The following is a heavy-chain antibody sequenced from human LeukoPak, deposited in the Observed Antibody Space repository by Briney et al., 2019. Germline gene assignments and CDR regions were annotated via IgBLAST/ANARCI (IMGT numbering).Heavy chain of an antibody. CDR1: GFTFSAYG. CDR2: IYYDGSNK. Sequence: GGSLRLSCAASGFTFSAYGMHWVRQAPGKGLEWVAIIYYDGSNKYYADSVKGRFTISRDNSKNTLFLQINSLRAEDTAVYYCAGVGNNGAVDAFDIWGQGTMVTVSS. CDR3: AGVGNNGAVDAFDI. J-gene: IGHJ3*02. V-gene: IGHV3-33*01. D-gene: IGHD2-8*01.